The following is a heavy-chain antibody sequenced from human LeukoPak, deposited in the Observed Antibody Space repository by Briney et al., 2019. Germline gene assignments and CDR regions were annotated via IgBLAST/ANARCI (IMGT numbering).Heavy chain of an antibody. Sequence: YPGDSDTRYNPSLQGQVTISADKSINTAYLQWGGLKASDTAMYYCARHVNYFGSGSYPDYWGQGTLVTVSS. CDR2: YPGDSDT. V-gene: IGHV5-51*01. J-gene: IGHJ4*02. CDR3: ARHVNYFGSGSYPDY. D-gene: IGHD3-10*01.